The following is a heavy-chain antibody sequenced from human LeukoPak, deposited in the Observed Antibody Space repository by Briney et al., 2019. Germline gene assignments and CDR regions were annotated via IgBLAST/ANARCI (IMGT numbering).Heavy chain of an antibody. CDR2: IYPGDSDT. J-gene: IGHJ2*01. CDR3: ARRGNIVTTRFFDL. Sequence: GESLKISCKGSGYSFTNNWIGWVRQVPGKGLEWMGSIYPGDSDTRYSPSLQGQVTISADKSISTAYLQWSSLKASDNAMYYCARRGNIVTTRFFDLWGRGTLVTVSS. CDR1: GYSFTNNW. D-gene: IGHD5-12*01. V-gene: IGHV5-51*01.